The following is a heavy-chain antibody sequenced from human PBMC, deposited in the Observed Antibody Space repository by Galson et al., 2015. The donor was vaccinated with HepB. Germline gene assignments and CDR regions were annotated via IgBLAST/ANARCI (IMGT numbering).Heavy chain of an antibody. V-gene: IGHV5-51*01. D-gene: IGHD4-17*01. CDR2: IYPGDSET. J-gene: IGHJ5*02. CDR1: GYSFSNYW. CDR3: ARQPLADYGEVHWFDP. Sequence: QSGAEVKKAGESLKISCKGSGYSFSNYWIGWVRQMPGKGLEWMGIIYPGDSETRYSPSFQGQVTISADKSISTAYLQWSSLKTSDTAMYYCARQPLADYGEVHWFDPWGQGTLVTVSS.